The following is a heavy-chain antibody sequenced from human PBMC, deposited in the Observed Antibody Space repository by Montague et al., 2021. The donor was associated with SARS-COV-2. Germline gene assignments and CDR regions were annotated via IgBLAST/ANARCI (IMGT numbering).Heavy chain of an antibody. Sequence: SETLSLTCSVSGGSFDSNNSFWAGIPRPPGKSRDGIGVISNVARPFDNRPLKIRVTISVHPSRNQLSWNVKSVTAADTAVYYCARHRRYDVVTYYPDFWGQGILVTVSS. CDR1: GGSFDSNNSF. CDR2: ISNVARP. CDR3: ARHRRYDVVTYYPDF. J-gene: IGHJ4*02. D-gene: IGHD3-9*01. V-gene: IGHV4-39*01.